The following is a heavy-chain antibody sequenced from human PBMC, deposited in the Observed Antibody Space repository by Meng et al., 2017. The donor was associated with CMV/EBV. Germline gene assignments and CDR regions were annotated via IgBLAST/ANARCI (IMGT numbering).Heavy chain of an antibody. V-gene: IGHV3-21*01. D-gene: IGHD6-19*01. J-gene: IGHJ4*02. CDR1: GFTFSSYS. Sequence: GGSLRLSCAASGFTFSSYSMNWVRQAPGKGLEGVSSISSSSSYIYYADSVKGRFTISRDNAKNSLYLQMNSLRAEDTAVYYCARDSAEVTIAVAGRVSFDYWGQGTLVTVSS. CDR3: ARDSAEVTIAVAGRVSFDY. CDR2: ISSSSSYI.